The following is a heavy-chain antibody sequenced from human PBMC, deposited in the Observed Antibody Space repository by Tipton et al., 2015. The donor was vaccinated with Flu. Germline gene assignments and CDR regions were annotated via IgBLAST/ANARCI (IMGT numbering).Heavy chain of an antibody. D-gene: IGHD3-10*01. V-gene: IGHV4-39*07. J-gene: IGHJ6*02. CDR2: IYYSGST. Sequence: TLSLTCTVSGGSISSSSYYWGWIRQPPGKGLEWIGSIYYSGSTYFNPSLKSRVTISVDTSKNQFSLKLSSVTAADTAVYYCARDRLLWFGDRYGMDVWPRDHGHHLL. CDR3: ARDRLLWFGDRYGMDV. CDR1: GGSISSSSYY.